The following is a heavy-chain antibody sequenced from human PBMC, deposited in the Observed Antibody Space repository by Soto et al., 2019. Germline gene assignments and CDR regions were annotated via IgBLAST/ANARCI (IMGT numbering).Heavy chain of an antibody. Sequence: GGSLRLSCAASGFTFDDYAMHWVRQAPGKGLEWVSGISWNSGSIGYADSVKGRFTISRDNAKNSLYLQMNSLRAEDTALYYCAKDIRYSSSCVFQHWGQGTLVTVSS. CDR1: GFTFDDYA. J-gene: IGHJ1*01. D-gene: IGHD6-13*01. CDR2: ISWNSGSI. V-gene: IGHV3-9*01. CDR3: AKDIRYSSSCVFQH.